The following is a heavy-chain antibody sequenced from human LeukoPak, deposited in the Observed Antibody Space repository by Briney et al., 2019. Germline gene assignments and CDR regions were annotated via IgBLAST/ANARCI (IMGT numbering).Heavy chain of an antibody. CDR2: IFTGST. V-gene: IGHV4-4*09. CDR1: GGYTSAYY. J-gene: IGHJ4*02. Sequence: PSETLSLTCAVSGGYTSAYYWNWIRQPPGKGLEWIGYIFTGSTTYNPSLKSRVTISVDTSKNQFSLKLSSVTAADTAVYYCARRLRTYFDYWGQGSLVTVSS. CDR3: ARRLRTYFDY.